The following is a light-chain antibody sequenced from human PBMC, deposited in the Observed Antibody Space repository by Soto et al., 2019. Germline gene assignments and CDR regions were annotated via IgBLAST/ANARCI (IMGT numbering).Light chain of an antibody. CDR2: KAS. Sequence: DSPMNQSPSTMSASVGDRVTITCRASQSISSWLAWYQQKPGKAPKLLIYKASSLESGVPSRFSGSGSGTEFTLTISSLQPDDFATYYCQQYNSYWTFGQGTKVEIK. CDR3: QQYNSYWT. J-gene: IGKJ1*01. CDR1: QSISSW. V-gene: IGKV1-5*03.